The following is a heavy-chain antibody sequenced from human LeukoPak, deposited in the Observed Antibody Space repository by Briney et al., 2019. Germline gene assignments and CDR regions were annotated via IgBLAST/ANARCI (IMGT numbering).Heavy chain of an antibody. D-gene: IGHD6-13*01. CDR3: ARTSSSWL. CDR2: IYDGGST. V-gene: IGHV4-59*01. Sequence: PSETLSLTCTVSGASINSYYWSWIRQPPGKGLEWIGCIYDGGSTDYNPSLKSRVTISVDTSKNQFSLKLTSVTAADTAMYYCARTSSSWLWGQGTLVTVSS. J-gene: IGHJ4*02. CDR1: GASINSYY.